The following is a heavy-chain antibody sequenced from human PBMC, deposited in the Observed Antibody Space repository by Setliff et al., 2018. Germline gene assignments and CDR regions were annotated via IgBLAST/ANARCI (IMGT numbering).Heavy chain of an antibody. CDR3: ARSGDYIWGSYRPYYFDH. V-gene: IGHV4-34*01. CDR1: GGPFSSYY. J-gene: IGHJ4*02. Sequence: SETLSLTCAVYGGPFSSYYWSWIRQPPGKGLEWIGEINHSGSTNYNPSLKSRVTISVDTSKNQVSLKLSSVTAADTAVYYCARSGDYIWGSYRPYYFDHWGQGTLVTVS. D-gene: IGHD3-16*02. CDR2: INHSGST.